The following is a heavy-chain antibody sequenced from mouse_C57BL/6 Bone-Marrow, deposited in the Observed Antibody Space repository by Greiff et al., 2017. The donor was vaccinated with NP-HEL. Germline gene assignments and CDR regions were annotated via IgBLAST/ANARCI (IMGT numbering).Heavy chain of an antibody. CDR3: ASSDYYGSSYEGYWYFDV. J-gene: IGHJ1*03. D-gene: IGHD1-1*01. CDR1: GYTFTSYW. Sequence: VQLQQPGAELVKPGASVKVSCKASGYTFTSYWMHWVKQRPGQGLEWIGRIHPSDSDTNYNQKFKGKATLTADKSSSTAYMQLSSLTYEDSAVYYCASSDYYGSSYEGYWYFDVWGTGTTVTVSS. CDR2: IHPSDSDT. V-gene: IGHV1-74*01.